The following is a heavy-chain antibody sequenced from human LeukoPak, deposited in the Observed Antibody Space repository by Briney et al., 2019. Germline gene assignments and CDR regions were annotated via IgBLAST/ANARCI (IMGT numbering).Heavy chain of an antibody. D-gene: IGHD6-19*01. CDR3: AGAWFYFDY. CDR1: GFSFSSYG. Sequence: GGSLRLSCAASGFSFSSYGMHWVRQAPGKGLEWVAVISYDETNKYYADSVKGRFTIARDNSKSTLYLQMNSLRAEDTAVYYCAGAWFYFDYWGQGTLVTVSS. CDR2: ISYDETNK. V-gene: IGHV3-30*03. J-gene: IGHJ4*02.